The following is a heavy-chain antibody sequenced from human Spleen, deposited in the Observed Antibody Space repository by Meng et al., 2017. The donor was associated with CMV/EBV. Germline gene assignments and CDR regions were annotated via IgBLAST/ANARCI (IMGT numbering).Heavy chain of an antibody. CDR1: GFTFSSYG. V-gene: IGHV3-30*02. D-gene: IGHD7-27*01. CDR3: AKDLVVGTNWDYYYGMDV. J-gene: IGHJ6*02. Sequence: GESLKISCAASGFTFSSYGMHWVRQAPGKGLEWVAFIRYDGSNKYYADSVKGRFTISRDNSKNTLYLQMNSLRAEDTAVYYCAKDLVVGTNWDYYYGMDVWGQGTTVTVSS. CDR2: IRYDGSNK.